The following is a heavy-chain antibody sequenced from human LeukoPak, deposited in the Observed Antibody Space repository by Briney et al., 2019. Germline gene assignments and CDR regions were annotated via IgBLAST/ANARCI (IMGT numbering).Heavy chain of an antibody. CDR1: GGSISSYY. V-gene: IGHV4-59*12. Sequence: ASETLSLTCTVSGGSISSYYWSWIRQPPGKGLEWIGYIYYSGSTNYNPSLKSRVTMSVDTSKNQFSLKVTSVTAADTAVYYCAREYACRHGPLYHFDCWGQGTLVTVSS. D-gene: IGHD3-16*02. CDR2: IYYSGST. CDR3: AREYACRHGPLYHFDC. J-gene: IGHJ4*02.